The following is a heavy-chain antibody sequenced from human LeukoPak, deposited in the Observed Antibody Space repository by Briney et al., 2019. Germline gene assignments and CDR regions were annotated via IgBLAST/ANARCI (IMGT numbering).Heavy chain of an antibody. CDR1: GFTFSSYA. CDR3: ARDRRVRGVIDY. D-gene: IGHD3-10*01. Sequence: GGSLRLSCAASGFTFSSYAMSWVRQAPGKGLEWVSAISGSGGSTYYADSVKGRFTISRDNSKNTLYLQMNSLRAEDTAVYYCARDRRVRGVIDYWGQGTLVTVSS. V-gene: IGHV3-23*01. CDR2: ISGSGGST. J-gene: IGHJ4*02.